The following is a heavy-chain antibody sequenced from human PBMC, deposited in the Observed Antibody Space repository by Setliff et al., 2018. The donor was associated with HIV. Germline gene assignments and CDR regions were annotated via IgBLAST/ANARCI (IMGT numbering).Heavy chain of an antibody. CDR1: GGSINSASYY. D-gene: IGHD6-13*01. J-gene: IGHJ4*02. V-gene: IGHV4-61*09. CDR2: IHTSGST. Sequence: TLSLTCTVFGGSINSASYYWTWIRQPAGKGLEWIGHIHTSGSTNYNPSLKSRVTISIDTSKSQFSLKLRSATATDTALYYCARVSSSYYFLGAFDSWGQGTLVTV. CDR3: ARVSSSYYFLGAFDS.